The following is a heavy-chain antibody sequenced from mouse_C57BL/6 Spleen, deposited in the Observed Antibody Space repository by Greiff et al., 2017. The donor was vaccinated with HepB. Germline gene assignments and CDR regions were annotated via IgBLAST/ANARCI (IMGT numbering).Heavy chain of an antibody. D-gene: IGHD2-1*01. CDR1: GYTFTDYY. Sequence: VQLQQSGPVLVKPGASVKMSCKASGYTFTDYYMNWVKQSHGKSLEWIGVINPYNGGTSYNQKFKGKATLTVDKSSSTAYMELNSLTSEDSAVYYCARAIYYGNYVDYWGQGTTLTVSS. CDR2: INPYNGGT. CDR3: ARAIYYGNYVDY. J-gene: IGHJ2*01. V-gene: IGHV1-19*01.